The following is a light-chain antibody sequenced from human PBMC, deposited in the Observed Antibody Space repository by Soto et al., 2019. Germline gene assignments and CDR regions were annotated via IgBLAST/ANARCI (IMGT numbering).Light chain of an antibody. J-gene: IGKJ5*01. CDR2: AAS. Sequence: EIVLTQSPGTLSLSPGGRATLSCRASQSVDSNYLAWYRQKPGQAPRLLIYAASSRATGIPDRFSGSGSGTDFTLTISRLEPEDFAVYYCQQYGSSFITFGQGTRLEIK. V-gene: IGKV3-20*01. CDR3: QQYGSSFIT. CDR1: QSVDSNY.